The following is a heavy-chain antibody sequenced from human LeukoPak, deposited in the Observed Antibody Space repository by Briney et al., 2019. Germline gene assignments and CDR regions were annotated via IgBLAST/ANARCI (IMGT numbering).Heavy chain of an antibody. CDR3: ARSKLAPARKFDY. V-gene: IGHV3-30*04. Sequence: PGGSLMLSCAASGFTFSNYAMKWVRQAPGKGLEWVAVISFDGTKEYYADSVQRRFNISRHNSRHTLSLQMNFLRGEDTAMFYCARSKLAPARKFDYWGQGALVTVSS. CDR2: ISFDGTKE. J-gene: IGHJ4*02. CDR1: GFTFSNYA. D-gene: IGHD1-14*01.